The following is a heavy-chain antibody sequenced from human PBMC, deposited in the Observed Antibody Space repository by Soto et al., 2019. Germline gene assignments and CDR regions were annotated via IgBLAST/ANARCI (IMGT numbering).Heavy chain of an antibody. J-gene: IGHJ6*02. D-gene: IGHD2-8*01. CDR3: AKTRGAMIYAISVYGMDV. Sequence: EVQLLESGGGFIHPGGSLRLSCAASGFSFSSFAMNWVRQAPGKGLEWVSLISGSADSTFYADSVKGRFTISRDNSKSTLYLHINSLRAEDTAVYYCAKTRGAMIYAISVYGMDVWGQGTTVTVSS. V-gene: IGHV3-23*01. CDR1: GFSFSSFA. CDR2: ISGSADST.